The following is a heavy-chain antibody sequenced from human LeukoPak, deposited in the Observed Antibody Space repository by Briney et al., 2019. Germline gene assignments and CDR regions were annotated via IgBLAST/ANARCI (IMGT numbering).Heavy chain of an antibody. CDR2: IYYSGST. J-gene: IGHJ4*02. V-gene: IGHV4-59*01. Sequence: PSETLSLTCTVSGASISNDFWSWIRQPPGKGLEWIGYIYYSGSTNYNPSLKSRVTISVDTSKNQFSLKLSSVTAADTAVYYCARGGWNDWLLGYWGQGTLVTVSS. D-gene: IGHD3-9*01. CDR1: GASISNDF. CDR3: ARGGWNDWLLGY.